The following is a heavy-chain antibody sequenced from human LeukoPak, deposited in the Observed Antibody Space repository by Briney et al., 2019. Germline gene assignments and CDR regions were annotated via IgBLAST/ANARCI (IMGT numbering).Heavy chain of an antibody. D-gene: IGHD3-10*01. V-gene: IGHV1-8*01. CDR1: GYTFTSYD. J-gene: IGHJ6*03. CDR2: MNPNSGNT. Sequence: GSSVKVSCKASGYTFTSYDINWVRQATGQGLEWMGWMNPNSGNTGYAQKFQGRITMTRNNSISTAYMELSSMRSEDTAVYYCTRAGRSSRWNYYYYYYMDVWGKGTTVTVSS. CDR3: TRAGRSSRWNYYYYYYMDV.